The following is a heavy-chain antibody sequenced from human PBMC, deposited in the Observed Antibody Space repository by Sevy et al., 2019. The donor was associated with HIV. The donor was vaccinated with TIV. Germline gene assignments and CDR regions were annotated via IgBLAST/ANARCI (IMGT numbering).Heavy chain of an antibody. CDR1: GFTFSSYS. CDR3: ARGRCSTSCYAFDY. V-gene: IGHV3-48*01. J-gene: IGHJ4*02. D-gene: IGHD2-2*01. CDR2: ISSSSSTI. Sequence: GGSLRLSCAASGFTFSSYSMNWVRQAPGKGLEWVSYISSSSSTIYYADSVKGRFTISRDNAKNSLYLQMNSLRAEDMAVYYCARGRCSTSCYAFDYWGQGTLVTVSS.